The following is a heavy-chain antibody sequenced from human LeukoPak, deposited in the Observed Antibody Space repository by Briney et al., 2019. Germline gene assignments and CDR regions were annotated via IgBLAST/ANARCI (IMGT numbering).Heavy chain of an antibody. Sequence: GASVKVSCKASGYTFTGYYMHWVRQAPGQGLEWMGWINPNSGGTNYAQKFQGRVTMTRDTSISTAYKELSRLRSDDTAVYHCARSPRVNYDFWSGLNWFDPWGQGTLVTVSS. J-gene: IGHJ5*02. CDR2: INPNSGGT. V-gene: IGHV1-2*02. CDR3: ARSPRVNYDFWSGLNWFDP. CDR1: GYTFTGYY. D-gene: IGHD3-3*01.